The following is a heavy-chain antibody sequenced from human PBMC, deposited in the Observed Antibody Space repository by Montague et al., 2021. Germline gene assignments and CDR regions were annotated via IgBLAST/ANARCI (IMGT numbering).Heavy chain of an antibody. D-gene: IGHD3-22*01. CDR2: ISHDGSNK. V-gene: IGHV3-30-3*01. J-gene: IGHJ5*02. Sequence: SLRLSCAASGFTFSTFPMHWVRQAPGKGLEWVALISHDGSNKYYADSVKGRFTVSRDNSKNTLYLQMSSLRADDTAVYYCARWRVYYDSSGYAAWGRGTLVTVSS. CDR3: ARWRVYYDSSGYAA. CDR1: GFTFSTFP.